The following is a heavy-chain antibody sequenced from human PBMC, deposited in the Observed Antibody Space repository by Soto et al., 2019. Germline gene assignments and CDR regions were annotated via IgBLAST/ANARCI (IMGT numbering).Heavy chain of an antibody. J-gene: IGHJ6*02. CDR2: IYWDDDK. CDR1: GFSLSTSGVG. Sequence: QITLKESRPTLVKPTQTLTLTCTFSGFSLSTSGVGVGWIRQPPGKALEWLALIYWDDDKRYSPSLKSRLTITKDTSKNQVVLTMTNMDPVDTATYYCAREYYDFWSGYYTGPTYYYYGMDVWGQGTTVTVSS. D-gene: IGHD3-3*01. CDR3: AREYYDFWSGYYTGPTYYYYGMDV. V-gene: IGHV2-5*02.